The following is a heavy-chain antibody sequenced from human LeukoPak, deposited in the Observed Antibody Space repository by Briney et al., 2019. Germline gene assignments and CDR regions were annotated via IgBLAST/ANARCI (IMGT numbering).Heavy chain of an antibody. D-gene: IGHD3-22*01. J-gene: IGHJ3*02. CDR1: AFTFTRSA. Sequence: SVKHSCKASAFTFTRSAVQWVRQARGQGLEWIGWIVVGSGDADYAQKFQQRVTITRDMATSTAYMELRSLRSEDTAVYYCARGRVGYYDSSGLSFDIWGQGTMVTVTS. CDR3: ARGRVGYYDSSGLSFDI. CDR2: IVVGSGDA. V-gene: IGHV1-58*01.